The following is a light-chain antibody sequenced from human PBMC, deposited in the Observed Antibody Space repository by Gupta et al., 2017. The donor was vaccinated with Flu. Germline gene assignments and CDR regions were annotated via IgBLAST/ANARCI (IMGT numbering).Light chain of an antibody. J-gene: IGKJ2*03. CDR2: GAS. V-gene: IGKV1-39*01. Sequence: DIQMTSTPSSLSAPVGDRVTITCRASQSVSTQLNWYQQKPGKAPNLLIYGASSLQSGVPSRFSGSGSGTDFTLTINSLQPEDFATFYCQQSRNLPYSFGHGTKLEI. CDR3: QQSRNLPYS. CDR1: QSVSTQ.